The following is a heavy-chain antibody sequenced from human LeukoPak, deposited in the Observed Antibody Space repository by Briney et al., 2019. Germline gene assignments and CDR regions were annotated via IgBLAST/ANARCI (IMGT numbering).Heavy chain of an antibody. V-gene: IGHV4-31*03. D-gene: IGHD2-15*01. CDR3: ARARREYCGGGSCYGAYYYYYYMDV. CDR1: GGSISSGGYY. CDR2: IYYCGST. Sequence: SETLSLTCTVSGGSISSGGYYWSWIRQHPGKGLEWIGYIYYCGSTYYNPSLKSRVTISVDTSKNQFSLKLSSVTAADTAVYYCARARREYCGGGSCYGAYYYYYYMDVWGKGTTVTVSS. J-gene: IGHJ6*03.